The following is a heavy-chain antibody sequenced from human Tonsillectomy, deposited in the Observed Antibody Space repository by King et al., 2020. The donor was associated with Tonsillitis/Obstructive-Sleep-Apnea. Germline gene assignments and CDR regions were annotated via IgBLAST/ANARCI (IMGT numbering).Heavy chain of an antibody. Sequence: VQLVESGGGVVQPGRSLRLSCAASGFTFSSYGMHWVRQAPGKGLEWVAVIWDDGSDEYYADSVKGRFSISRDNSKNTLYLQMNSLRAEDTAVYFCAGAGDYYDSSAGRYYWYFDLWGRGTLVTVSS. V-gene: IGHV3-33*01. CDR1: GFTFSSYG. D-gene: IGHD3-22*01. J-gene: IGHJ2*01. CDR3: AGAGDYYDSSAGRYYWYFDL. CDR2: IWDDGSDE.